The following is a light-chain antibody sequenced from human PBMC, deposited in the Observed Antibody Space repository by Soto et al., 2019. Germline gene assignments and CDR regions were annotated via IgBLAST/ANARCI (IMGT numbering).Light chain of an antibody. CDR3: QHYGNAFWT. CDR2: GAS. V-gene: IGKV3-20*01. Sequence: ENVLTQSPDTLSLSPGEGATLSCRASQTVSSNYLAWYQHRPGQAPKLIIHGASYTAPGIPDRFSGSGSGADFTLTISRLEPEDFAVYFCQHYGNAFWTFGQGTKVDIK. J-gene: IGKJ1*01. CDR1: QTVSSNY.